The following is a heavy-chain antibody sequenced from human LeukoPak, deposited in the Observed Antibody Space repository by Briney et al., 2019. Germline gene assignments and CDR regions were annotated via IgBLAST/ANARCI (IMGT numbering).Heavy chain of an antibody. CDR1: GGSFSGYH. D-gene: IGHD6-19*01. CDR2: INHRGST. CDR3: ARLLRRLVRPYYYYYMDV. Sequence: SETLSLTCVVYGGSFSGYHWSWIRQSPGKGLEWIGEINHRGSTNYNPSLKRRVTMSLDTSKNQFSLKLSSVTAADTAVYYCARLLRRLVRPYYYYYMDVWGKGTTVTISS. V-gene: IGHV4-34*01. J-gene: IGHJ6*03.